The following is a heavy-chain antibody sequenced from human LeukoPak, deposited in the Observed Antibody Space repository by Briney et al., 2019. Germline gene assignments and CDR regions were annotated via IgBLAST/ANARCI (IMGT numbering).Heavy chain of an antibody. D-gene: IGHD6-13*01. J-gene: IGHJ4*02. Sequence: GGSLRLSCAASGFTFSSYAMSWVRQAPGKRLEWVSAISGSGGSTYYADSVKGRFTISRDNSKNTLYLQMNSLRAEDTAVYYCAKDLLAAAVLYYFDYWGQGTLVTVSS. V-gene: IGHV3-23*01. CDR3: AKDLLAAAVLYYFDY. CDR1: GFTFSSYA. CDR2: ISGSGGST.